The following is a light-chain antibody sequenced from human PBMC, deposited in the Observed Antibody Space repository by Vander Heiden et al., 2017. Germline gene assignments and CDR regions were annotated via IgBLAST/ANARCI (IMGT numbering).Light chain of an antibody. J-gene: IGLJ1*01. CDR1: SSNIGAGFV. V-gene: IGLV1-40*01. CDR3: QSYDSSLSRYV. CDR2: GNS. Sequence: QSVLTQPPSLSGPPGPRVTISCTGSSSNIGAGFVVHWYQQLPGTAPKLLIYGNSNGPSEVPDRFSGSKSGTSASLAITGLQAEDEADYYCQSYDSSLSRYVFGTGTKVTVL.